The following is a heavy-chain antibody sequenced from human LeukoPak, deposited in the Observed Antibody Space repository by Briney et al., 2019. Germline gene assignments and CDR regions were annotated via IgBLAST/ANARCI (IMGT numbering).Heavy chain of an antibody. CDR1: GFTFSSYG. V-gene: IGHV3-30*18. CDR2: ISYDGSNK. CDR3: AKDRIAAAGTTGDAFDI. J-gene: IGHJ3*02. D-gene: IGHD6-13*01. Sequence: PGGSLRLSCAASGFTFSSYGMHWVRQAPGKGLEWVAVISYDGSNKYYADSVKGRFTISRDNSKNTLYLQMNSLRAEDTAVYYCAKDRIAAAGTTGDAFDIWGQGTMVTVSS.